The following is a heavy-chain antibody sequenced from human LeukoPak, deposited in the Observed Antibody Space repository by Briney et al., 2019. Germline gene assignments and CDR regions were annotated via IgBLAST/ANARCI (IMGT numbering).Heavy chain of an antibody. Sequence: PGGSLRLSRAASGFTFSSYSMHWVRQAPGKGLEYLSAINSNGDSTYYADSVKGRFTIFRDNSKNTLSLQMGSLRPEDTAVYYCARGGRYGGRYYFDYWGQGALVSVSS. CDR3: ARGGRYGGRYYFDY. CDR1: GFTFSSYS. J-gene: IGHJ4*02. CDR2: INSNGDST. V-gene: IGHV3-64*02. D-gene: IGHD1-26*01.